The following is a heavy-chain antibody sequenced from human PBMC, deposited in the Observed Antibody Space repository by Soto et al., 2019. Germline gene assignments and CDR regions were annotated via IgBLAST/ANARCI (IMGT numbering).Heavy chain of an antibody. J-gene: IGHJ6*02. CDR1: GGSISSSNW. V-gene: IGHV4-4*02. CDR2: IYHSGSP. D-gene: IGHD6-19*01. CDR3: AREDASGGNIGLMDV. Sequence: QVQLQESGPGLVKPSGTLSLTCAVSGGSISSSNWWSWVRQPPGKGLEWIGEIYHSGSPNYNPSLKSRVNISVDKSKSQFSLKLSSVTAADTAVYYCAREDASGGNIGLMDVWGQGTTVTVSS.